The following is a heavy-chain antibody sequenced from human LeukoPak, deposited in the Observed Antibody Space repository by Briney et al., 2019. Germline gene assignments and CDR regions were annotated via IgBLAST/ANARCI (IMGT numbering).Heavy chain of an antibody. V-gene: IGHV4-34*01. CDR1: GGSFSGYY. J-gene: IGHJ5*02. Sequence: PSETLSLTCAVYGGSFSGYYWSWIRQPPGKGLEWIGEINHSGSTNYNPSLKSRVTISVDTSKNQFSLKLSSVTAADTAVYYCARLSSKSLRGPRNWFDPWGQGTLVTVSS. CDR3: ARLSSKSLRGPRNWFDP. D-gene: IGHD3-10*01. CDR2: INHSGST.